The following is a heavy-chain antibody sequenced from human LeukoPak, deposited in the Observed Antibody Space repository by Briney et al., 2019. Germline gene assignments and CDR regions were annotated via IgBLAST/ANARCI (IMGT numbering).Heavy chain of an antibody. J-gene: IGHJ4*02. V-gene: IGHV4-34*01. Sequence: SETLSLTCAVYGGSFSGYYWSWIRQPPGKGLEWIGEINHSGSTNYNPSLKSRVTISVDTSKNQFSLKLSSVTAADTAVYYCARLYCSSTSCWNYWGQGTLVTVSS. CDR3: ARLYCSSTSCWNY. CDR2: INHSGST. D-gene: IGHD2-2*01. CDR1: GGSFSGYY.